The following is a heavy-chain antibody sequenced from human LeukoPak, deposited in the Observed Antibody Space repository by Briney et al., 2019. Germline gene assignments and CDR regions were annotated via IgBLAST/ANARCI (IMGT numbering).Heavy chain of an antibody. CDR1: GFTFSTYA. CDR2: ICGSGDTT. CDR3: AKGRGGSCYSGLDS. Sequence: GGSLRLSCAASGFTFSTYAMSWVRLAPGKGLEWVSSICGSGDTTCYADSVKGRFTISRDTSKNTLYLQMDGLRAEDMATYYCAKGRGGSCYSGLDSWGQGTLVTVSS. J-gene: IGHJ4*02. V-gene: IGHV3-23*01. D-gene: IGHD2-15*01.